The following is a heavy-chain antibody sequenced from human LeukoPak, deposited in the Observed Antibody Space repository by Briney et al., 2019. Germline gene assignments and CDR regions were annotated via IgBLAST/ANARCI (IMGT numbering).Heavy chain of an antibody. CDR1: GYTFTSYA. J-gene: IGHJ6*02. CDR2: INAGNGNT. Sequence: ASVKVSCKASGYTFTSYAMHWVRQAPGQRLEWMGWINAGNGNTKYSQKFQGRVTMTTDTSTSTAYMELRSLRSDDTAVYYCARDELELPYGDYYYGMDVWGQGTTVTVSS. D-gene: IGHD1-7*01. CDR3: ARDELELPYGDYYYGMDV. V-gene: IGHV1-3*01.